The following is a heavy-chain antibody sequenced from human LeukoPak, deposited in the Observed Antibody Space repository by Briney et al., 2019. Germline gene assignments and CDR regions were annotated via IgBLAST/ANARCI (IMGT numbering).Heavy chain of an antibody. Sequence: GGSLRLSCAASGFTFSSYGMHWVRQAPGKGLEWVAVISYDGSNKYYADSVKGRFTISRDNSKNTLYLQMNSLRAEDTAVYYCADEGSGDYHGYWGQGTLVTVSS. CDR3: ADEGSGDYHGY. J-gene: IGHJ4*02. CDR1: GFTFSSYG. V-gene: IGHV3-30*03. CDR2: ISYDGSNK.